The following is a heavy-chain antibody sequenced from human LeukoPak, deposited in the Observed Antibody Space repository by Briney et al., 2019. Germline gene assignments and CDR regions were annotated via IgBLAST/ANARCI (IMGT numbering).Heavy chain of an antibody. V-gene: IGHV4-4*09. D-gene: IGHD6-6*01. CDR1: GGSISSYY. CDR2: IYTSGST. J-gene: IGHJ4*02. Sequence: SETLSLTCTVSGGSISSYYWSWIRQPPGKGLEWIGYIYTSGSTNYNPSLESRVTISVDTSKNQFSLKLSSVTAADTAVYYCARLEYSSSSYFDYWGQGTLVTVSS. CDR3: ARLEYSSSSYFDY.